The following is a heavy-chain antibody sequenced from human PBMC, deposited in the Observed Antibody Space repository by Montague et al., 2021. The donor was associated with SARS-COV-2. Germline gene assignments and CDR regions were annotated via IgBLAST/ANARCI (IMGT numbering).Heavy chain of an antibody. CDR3: ARGKQQLVFDY. Sequence: SETLSLTCTVSGGSISSYYWSWIRQPPGKGLEWVGYIYHSGSTNYNPSLKSRVTISVDTSKNQFSLKLSSVTAADTAVYYCARGKQQLVFDYWGQGTLVTVSS. D-gene: IGHD6-13*01. J-gene: IGHJ4*02. V-gene: IGHV4-59*01. CDR2: IYHSGST. CDR1: GGSISSYY.